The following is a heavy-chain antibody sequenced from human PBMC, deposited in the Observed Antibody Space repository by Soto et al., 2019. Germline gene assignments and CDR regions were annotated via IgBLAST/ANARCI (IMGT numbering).Heavy chain of an antibody. J-gene: IGHJ4*02. CDR2: INAGNGNT. Sequence: ASVKVSWKASGYTFTSYAMHWVRQAPGQRLEWMGWINAGNGNTKYSQKFQGRVTITRDTSASTAYMELSSLRSEDTAVYYCARVLVGATPVDYWGQGTLVTVSS. CDR3: ARVLVGATPVDY. V-gene: IGHV1-3*01. D-gene: IGHD1-26*01. CDR1: GYTFTSYA.